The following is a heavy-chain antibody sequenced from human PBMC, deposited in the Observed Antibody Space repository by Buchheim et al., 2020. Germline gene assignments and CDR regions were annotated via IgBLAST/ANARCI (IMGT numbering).Heavy chain of an antibody. CDR3: ARDMNWATVTTHWYFDL. J-gene: IGHJ2*01. CDR1: GGSISSYY. CDR2: IYYSGST. D-gene: IGHD4-17*01. V-gene: IGHV4-59*01. Sequence: QVQLQESGPGLVKPSETLSLTCTVSGGSISSYYWSWIRQPPGKGLEWIGYIYYSGSTNYNPSLKSRVTISVDTSKNQVSLKLSSVTAADTAVYYCARDMNWATVTTHWYFDLWGRGTL.